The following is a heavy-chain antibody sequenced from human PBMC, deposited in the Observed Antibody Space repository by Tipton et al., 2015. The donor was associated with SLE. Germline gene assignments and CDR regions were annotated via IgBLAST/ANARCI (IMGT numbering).Heavy chain of an antibody. CDR1: GGSISIGGYF. D-gene: IGHD3-22*01. V-gene: IGHV4-31*03. Sequence: TLSLTCTVSGGSISIGGYFWTWIRQHPGKGLEWIGTIDDSGSASYNPSLKSRTTLSVDTSQNQFTLKVSSVIGADTAVYYCARGVNFHDSSDYLHWGQETLVTVSS. CDR3: ARGVNFHDSSDYLH. CDR2: IDDSGSA. J-gene: IGHJ4*02.